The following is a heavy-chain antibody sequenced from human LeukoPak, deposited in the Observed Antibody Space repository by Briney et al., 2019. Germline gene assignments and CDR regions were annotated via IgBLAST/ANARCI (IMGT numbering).Heavy chain of an antibody. J-gene: IGHJ4*02. V-gene: IGHV3-23*01. Sequence: GGSLRLSCAASGFTFISYALSWVRQAPGKGLEWVSAISGSGGSTYYADSVKGRFTISRDNSKNTLYLQMNSLRAEDTAVYYCAKVRYSYGFGPPGGWGQGTLVTVSS. CDR2: ISGSGGST. CDR1: GFTFISYA. D-gene: IGHD5-18*01. CDR3: AKVRYSYGFGPPGG.